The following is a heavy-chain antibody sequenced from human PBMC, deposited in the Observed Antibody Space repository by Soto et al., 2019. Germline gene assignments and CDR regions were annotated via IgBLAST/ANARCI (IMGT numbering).Heavy chain of an antibody. CDR2: IYSGGST. Sequence: GGSLRLSCAASGFTVSGNYMSWVRQAPGKGLEWVSVIYSGGSTYYADSVKGRFTISRDNAKNSLYLQMNSLRDEDTAVYYCARETSTYYYDSSAYLGFDYWGQGTLVTVSS. J-gene: IGHJ4*02. D-gene: IGHD3-22*01. CDR1: GFTVSGNY. CDR3: ARETSTYYYDSSAYLGFDY. V-gene: IGHV3-53*01.